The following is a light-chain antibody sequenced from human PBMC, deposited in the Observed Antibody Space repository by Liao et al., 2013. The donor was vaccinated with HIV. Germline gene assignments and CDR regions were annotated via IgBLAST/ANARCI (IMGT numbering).Light chain of an antibody. CDR1: KLGDKY. J-gene: IGLJ2*01. Sequence: SYELTQPPSVSVSPGQTASITCSGDKLGDKYACWYQQKPGQAPVLVIYYDSDRPSGIPERFSGSSSGTTLTLTISGAQIEDEADYYCYSATDNYLGLFGGGTSLTVL. V-gene: IGLV3-27*01. CDR2: YDS. CDR3: YSATDNYLGL.